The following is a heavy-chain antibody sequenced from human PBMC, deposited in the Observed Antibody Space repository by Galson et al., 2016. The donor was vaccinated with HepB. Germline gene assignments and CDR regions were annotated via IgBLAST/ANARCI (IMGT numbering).Heavy chain of an antibody. Sequence: SLRLSCAASGFTFNTYGIWVRQAPGKGLEWVSGISFSGSTCYADSVKGRFTISRDNSKNTLYLQMNSLTVEDTAVYYCSSEWYSSVCYRDWGQGTLVTVSS. V-gene: IGHV3-23*01. CDR2: ISFSGST. CDR3: SSEWYSSVCYRD. CDR1: GFTFNTYG. J-gene: IGHJ4*02. D-gene: IGHD2-8*01.